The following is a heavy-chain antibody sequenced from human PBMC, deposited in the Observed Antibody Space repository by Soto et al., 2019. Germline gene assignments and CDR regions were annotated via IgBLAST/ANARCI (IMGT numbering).Heavy chain of an antibody. Sequence: QVQFVQSGAEVKKPGASVKLSCQASGYTFSTYAIVWVRQAPGQRPEWLGWINGGNGETKYSQKFQGRVTITRDTSASAAFMERSSLRSEDTALYYCTMSPPYSGSFPRRYCFDYWGQGTLVTVSS. J-gene: IGHJ4*02. CDR3: TMSPPYSGSFPRRYCFDY. D-gene: IGHD1-26*01. CDR1: GYTFSTYA. CDR2: INGGNGET. V-gene: IGHV1-3*01.